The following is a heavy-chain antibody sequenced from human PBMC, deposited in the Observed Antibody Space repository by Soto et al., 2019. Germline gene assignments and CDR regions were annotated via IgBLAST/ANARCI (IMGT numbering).Heavy chain of an antibody. J-gene: IGHJ5*02. CDR3: ARGVGSGSYYNQYNWFDP. D-gene: IGHD3-10*01. Sequence: ASVKVSCKASGYTFASYAISWMRQAPGQGLEWMGWISAYNGNTKYAQKLQGRVTMTTDTSTSTAYMELRSLRSDDTAVYYCARGVGSGSYYNQYNWFDPWGQGTLVTVSS. CDR1: GYTFASYA. CDR2: ISAYNGNT. V-gene: IGHV1-18*01.